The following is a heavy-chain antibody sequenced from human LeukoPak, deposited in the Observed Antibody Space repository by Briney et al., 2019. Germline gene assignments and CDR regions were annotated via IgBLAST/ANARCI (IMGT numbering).Heavy chain of an antibody. Sequence: ASVKVSCKASGYTFGDYGFSWVRQAPGQGHEWMGWISALNGNTYYVQKFKGRVTMTTDSSTNTAYMELRSLRSDDTAVYFCARDFALLWLGDKPFDYWGQGTLVTVSS. CDR1: GYTFGDYG. V-gene: IGHV1-18*01. D-gene: IGHD3-10*01. CDR3: ARDFALLWLGDKPFDY. J-gene: IGHJ4*02. CDR2: ISALNGNT.